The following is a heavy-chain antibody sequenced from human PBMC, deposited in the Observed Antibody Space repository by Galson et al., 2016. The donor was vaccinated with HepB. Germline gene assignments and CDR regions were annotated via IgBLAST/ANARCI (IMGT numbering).Heavy chain of an antibody. CDR1: GFTFSSYA. CDR2: ISGRVGST. Sequence: SLRLSCAASGFTFSSYAMSWVRQAPGKGLEWVSAISGRVGSTYYADSVKGRFTISRDNSKNTLYLQMNSLRAEDTAVYYCAKDRTWDSSSWYSDHWGHGTLVTVSS. V-gene: IGHV3-23*01. D-gene: IGHD6-13*01. J-gene: IGHJ4*01. CDR3: AKDRTWDSSSWYSDH.